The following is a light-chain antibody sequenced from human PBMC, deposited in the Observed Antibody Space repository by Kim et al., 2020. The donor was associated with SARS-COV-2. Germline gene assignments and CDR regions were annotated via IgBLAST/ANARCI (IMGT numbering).Light chain of an antibody. Sequence: GKTVTTACTRSRGSIGSHYVQWYQQRPGSAPPTVIFEDDQRPSGVPDRFSGSIDSSSNSASLTISGLKTEDEADYYCQSYDSSNVVFGGGTQLTVL. CDR3: QSYDSSNVV. CDR2: EDD. V-gene: IGLV6-57*03. CDR1: RGSIGSHY. J-gene: IGLJ2*01.